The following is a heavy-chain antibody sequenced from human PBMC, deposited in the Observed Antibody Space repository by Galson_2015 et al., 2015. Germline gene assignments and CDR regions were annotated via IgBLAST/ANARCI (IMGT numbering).Heavy chain of an antibody. CDR3: TRVMRGYSYDSSGRGDY. D-gene: IGHD3-22*01. CDR1: GFTFGDYA. Sequence: SLRLSCAASGFTFGDYAMSWVRQAPGKGLEWVGFIRSKAYGGTAEYAASVKGRFTISRDDSKSIAYLQMNSLKTEDTAVYYCTRVMRGYSYDSSGRGDYWGQGTLVTVSS. V-gene: IGHV3-49*04. J-gene: IGHJ4*02. CDR2: IRSKAYGGTA.